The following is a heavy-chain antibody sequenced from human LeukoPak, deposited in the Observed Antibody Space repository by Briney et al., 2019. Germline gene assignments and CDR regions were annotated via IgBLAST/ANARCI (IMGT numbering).Heavy chain of an antibody. V-gene: IGHV3-74*01. D-gene: IGHD2-21*02. J-gene: IGHJ4*02. CDR2: ITPDGRNR. Sequence: GGSLRLSCAASGFSFSRFWMHWVRQVPGKGLVWIARITPDGRNRDYADSVKGRFTISRDDATNTLFLQMNSLRVDDTAVYFCVREDIVVVTTLDLWGQGSLVTVSS. CDR3: VREDIVVVTTLDL. CDR1: GFSFSRFW.